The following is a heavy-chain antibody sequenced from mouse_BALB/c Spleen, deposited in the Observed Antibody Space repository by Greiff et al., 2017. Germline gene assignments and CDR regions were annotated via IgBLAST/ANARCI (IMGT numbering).Heavy chain of an antibody. CDR3: ARLDRLYFDY. J-gene: IGHJ2*01. CDR2: ISYDGSN. V-gene: IGHV3-6*02. Sequence: EVKLQESGPGLVKPSQSLSLTCSVTGYSITSGYYWNWIRQFPGNKLEWMGYISYDGSNNYNPSLKNRISITRDTSKNQFFLKLNSVTTEDTATYYCARLDRLYFDYWGQGTTLTVSS. D-gene: IGHD1-2*01. CDR1: GYSITSGYY.